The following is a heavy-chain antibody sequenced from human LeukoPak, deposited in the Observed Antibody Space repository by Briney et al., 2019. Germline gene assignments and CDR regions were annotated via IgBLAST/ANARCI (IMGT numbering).Heavy chain of an antibody. CDR1: GCTFTDYG. CDR2: ISNDNGNR. CDR3: ARVTTVTTSPWSWGPKKIGQEVNWFDP. Sequence: ASVTVSFKSSGCTFTDYGITWVRQAPGQGLEWMGWISNDNGNREYAQKLQGRVSMTRDTSTSTAYMELRSLISDDTAVYYCARVTTVTTSPWSWGPKKIGQEVNWFDPWGQGTLVTVSS. D-gene: IGHD4-17*01. V-gene: IGHV1-18*01. J-gene: IGHJ5*02.